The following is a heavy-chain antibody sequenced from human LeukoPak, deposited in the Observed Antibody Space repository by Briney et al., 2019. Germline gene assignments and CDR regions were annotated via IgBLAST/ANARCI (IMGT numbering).Heavy chain of an antibody. Sequence: GGSLRLSCAASGFTFSNAWMSWVRQAPGKGVEWVGRIKSKTDGGTTDYAAPVKGRFTISRDDSKNTLYLQMNSLKTEDTAVYYCTTADGYSYGYGIDYWGQGTLVTVSS. CDR3: TTADGYSYGYGIDY. CDR2: IKSKTDGGTT. CDR1: GFTFSNAW. J-gene: IGHJ4*02. D-gene: IGHD5-18*01. V-gene: IGHV3-15*01.